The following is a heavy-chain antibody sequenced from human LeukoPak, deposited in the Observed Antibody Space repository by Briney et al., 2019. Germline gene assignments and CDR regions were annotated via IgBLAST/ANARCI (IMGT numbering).Heavy chain of an antibody. J-gene: IGHJ4*02. Sequence: PGGSLRLSCEGSGFIFSDYAMNWVRQAPGKGPEWVSSISSGSSYIYYTESMKGRFTVSRDNAKNSLYLQMNSLRVEDTAIYYCARDNDGGDSRNFDFWGQGTLVTVSS. CDR3: ARDNDGGDSRNFDF. V-gene: IGHV3-21*01. CDR2: ISSGSSYI. D-gene: IGHD4-23*01. CDR1: GFIFSDYA.